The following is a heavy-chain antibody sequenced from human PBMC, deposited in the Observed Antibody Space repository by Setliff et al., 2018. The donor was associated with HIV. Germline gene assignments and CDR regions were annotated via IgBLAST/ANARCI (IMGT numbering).Heavy chain of an antibody. CDR3: AALGYSSTWNY. J-gene: IGHJ4*02. CDR1: GFTFDDYA. Sequence: GESLRLSCAASGFTFDDYAMHWVRQAPGEGLEWVSFISWDGGSSDYADSVKGRFTISRDNSKSSLFLQMDSLRAEDTAFYYCAALGYSSTWNYWGQGTLVTVSS. CDR2: ISWDGGSS. V-gene: IGHV3-43D*03. D-gene: IGHD6-13*01.